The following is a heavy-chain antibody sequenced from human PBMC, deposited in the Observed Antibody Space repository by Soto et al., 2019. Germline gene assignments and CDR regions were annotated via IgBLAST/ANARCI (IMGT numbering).Heavy chain of an antibody. V-gene: IGHV3-48*01. CDR3: ARDYCSGGSCYGFDY. J-gene: IGHJ4*02. Sequence: GGSLRLSCAASGFTFSSYSMNWVRQAPGKGLEWVSYISSSSSTIYYADYVKGRFTISRDNAKNSLYLQMNSLRAEDTAVYYCARDYCSGGSCYGFDYWGQGTLVTVSS. CDR1: GFTFSSYS. D-gene: IGHD2-15*01. CDR2: ISSSSSTI.